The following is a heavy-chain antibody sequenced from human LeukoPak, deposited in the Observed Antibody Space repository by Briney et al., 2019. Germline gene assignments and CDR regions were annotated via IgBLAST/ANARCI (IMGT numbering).Heavy chain of an antibody. CDR2: IWYDGSNK. CDR3: ARDKYSSSSYYFDY. V-gene: IGHV3-33*08. J-gene: IGHJ4*02. CDR1: GFIFSSYA. Sequence: GSLRLSCAASGFIFSSYAMTWVRQAPGKGLEWVAVIWYDGSNKYYADSVKGRFTISRDNSKNTLYLQMNSLRAEDTAVYYCARDKYSSSSYYFDYWGQGALVTVSS. D-gene: IGHD6-6*01.